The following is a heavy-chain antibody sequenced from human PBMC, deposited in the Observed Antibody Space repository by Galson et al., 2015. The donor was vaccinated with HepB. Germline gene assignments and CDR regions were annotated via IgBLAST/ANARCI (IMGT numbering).Heavy chain of an antibody. CDR2: ISSSSSYI. J-gene: IGHJ6*02. CDR3: ARDPYCSSTSCYYYYYYGMDV. V-gene: IGHV3-21*01. CDR1: GFTFSSYS. Sequence: SLRLSCAASGFTFSSYSMNWVRQAPGKGLEWVSSISSSSSYIYYADSVKGRFTISRDNAKNSLYLQMNSLRAEDTAVYYCARDPYCSSTSCYYYYYYGMDVWGQGTTVTVSS. D-gene: IGHD2-2*01.